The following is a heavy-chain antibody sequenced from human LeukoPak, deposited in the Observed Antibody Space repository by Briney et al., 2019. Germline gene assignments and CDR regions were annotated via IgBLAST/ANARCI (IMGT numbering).Heavy chain of an antibody. J-gene: IGHJ4*02. CDR3: AKSALAAGVAHYYDSSGSFDY. CDR2: FSGSGSRT. Sequence: TGGSLRLSCAASGFIFNSFAMSWVRQAPGNGLEWVSTFSGSGSRTSYADSVKGRFTISRDNSKNTLYLQMKSLRAEDTAVYYCAKSALAAGVAHYYDSSGSFDYWGQGTLVTVSS. V-gene: IGHV3-23*01. CDR1: GFIFNSFA. D-gene: IGHD3-22*01.